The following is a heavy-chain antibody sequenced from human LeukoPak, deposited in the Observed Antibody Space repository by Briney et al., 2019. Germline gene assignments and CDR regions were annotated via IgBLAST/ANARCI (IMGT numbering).Heavy chain of an antibody. Sequence: GGSLRLSCAASGFTFSTYGMIWVRQAPGKGPEWVSSISSISTYTHYADAVKGRFTISRDNTKNSLYLQMNSLRAEDTAVYYCARTHIPQYDFWTASIWGQGTLVAVSS. D-gene: IGHD3-3*01. CDR1: GFTFSTYG. V-gene: IGHV3-21*01. CDR2: ISSISTYT. CDR3: ARTHIPQYDFWTASI. J-gene: IGHJ4*02.